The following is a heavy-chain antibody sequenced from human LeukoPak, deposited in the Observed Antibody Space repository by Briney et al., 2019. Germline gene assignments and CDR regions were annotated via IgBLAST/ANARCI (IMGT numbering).Heavy chain of an antibody. J-gene: IGHJ4*02. CDR2: MNPNNGNT. V-gene: IGHV1-8*01. Sequence: ASVKVSCKASGFTFTSYDINWVRQTTGQGLEWVGWMNPNNGNTGYAQKFQGRVTMTRDTSISTAYMELRSLRSEDTAVYYCARDQEGFDYWGQGTLVTVSS. CDR1: GFTFTSYD. CDR3: ARDQEGFDY.